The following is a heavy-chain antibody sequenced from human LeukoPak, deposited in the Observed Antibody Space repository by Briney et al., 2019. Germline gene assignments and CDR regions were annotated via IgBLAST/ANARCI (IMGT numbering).Heavy chain of an antibody. CDR3: ARHHHGWTINYYDSSGELYYFDY. J-gene: IGHJ4*02. CDR1: GGSISSYY. CDR2: IYYSGST. Sequence: SETLSLTCTVSGGSISSYYWSWIRQPPGKGLEWIGYIYYSGSTNYNPSLKSRVTISVDTSKNQFSLKLSSVTAADTAVYYCARHHHGWTINYYDSSGELYYFDYWGQGTLVTVSS. V-gene: IGHV4-59*08. D-gene: IGHD3-22*01.